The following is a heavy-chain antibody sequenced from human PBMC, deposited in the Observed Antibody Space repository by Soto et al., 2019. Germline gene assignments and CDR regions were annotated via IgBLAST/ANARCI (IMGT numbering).Heavy chain of an antibody. J-gene: IGHJ3*02. D-gene: IGHD3-22*01. CDR3: ANHYYDSSGYYGDAFDI. CDR2: ISAAGGSS. CDR1: GFTFSNYA. Sequence: PGGSLRLSCAASGFTFSNYAMSWVRQAPGKGLEWVSSISAAGGSSYFADSVKGRFTVSRDNSKNILYLQMNSLRAEDTAVYYCANHYYDSSGYYGDAFDIWGQGTMVTVSS. V-gene: IGHV3-23*01.